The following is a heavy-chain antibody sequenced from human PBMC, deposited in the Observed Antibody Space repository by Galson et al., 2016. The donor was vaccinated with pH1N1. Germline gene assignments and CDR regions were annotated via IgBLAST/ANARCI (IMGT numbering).Heavy chain of an antibody. Sequence: SVKVSCKASGGTFSNYAISWVRQAPGQGLEWMAIIKPTGGDTTYAQNFQGRVFVTRDTSTSTVYMEVTSLRSEDTAVYYCARAPYSNYHYYYFDFWGQGTLVTVSS. J-gene: IGHJ4*02. CDR1: GGTFSNYA. D-gene: IGHD4-11*01. CDR3: ARAPYSNYHYYYFDF. V-gene: IGHV1-46*01. CDR2: IKPTGGDT.